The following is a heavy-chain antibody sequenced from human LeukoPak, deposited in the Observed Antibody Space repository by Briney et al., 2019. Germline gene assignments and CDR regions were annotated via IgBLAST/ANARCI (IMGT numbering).Heavy chain of an antibody. CDR3: ARGVFGVVYYYYYMDV. CDR1: GGSISSGSYY. CDR2: IYTSGST. J-gene: IGHJ6*03. V-gene: IGHV4-61*02. Sequence: SDTLSLTCTVSGGSISSGSYYWSWIRQPAGKGLEWIGRIYTSGSTNYNPSLKSRVTISVDTSKNQFSLKLSSVTAADTAVYYCARGVFGVVYYYYYMDVWGKGTTVTVSS. D-gene: IGHD3-3*01.